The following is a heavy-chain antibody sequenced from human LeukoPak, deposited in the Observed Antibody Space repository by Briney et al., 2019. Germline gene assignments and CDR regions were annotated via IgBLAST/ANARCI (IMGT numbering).Heavy chain of an antibody. D-gene: IGHD3-9*01. V-gene: IGHV4-4*07. CDR3: TTDLSLHDWPHLD. J-gene: IGHJ4*02. CDR2: IYSSGST. Sequence: SETLSLTCTVSGGSISSYYWNWIRQPAGKGLEWIGRIYSSGSTNYNPSLKSRVTMSVDTSKNQFSLKLSSVTAEDTAVYYCTTDLSLHDWPHLDWGQGTLVTVSS. CDR1: GGSISSYY.